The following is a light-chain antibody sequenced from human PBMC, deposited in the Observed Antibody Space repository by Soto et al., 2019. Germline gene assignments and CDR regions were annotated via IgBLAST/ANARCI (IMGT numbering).Light chain of an antibody. V-gene: IGLV2-8*01. CDR2: EVT. J-gene: IGLJ2*01. CDR1: SGDVGGYDY. Sequence: QSALTQHPSASGSPGQSVTISCTGTSGDVGGYDYVSWYQQRPGRAPKLLIYEVTKRPSGVPDRFSGSKSGNTASLTVSGLQTEDEADYYCTSYAGSNAVIFGGGTKLTVL. CDR3: TSYAGSNAVI.